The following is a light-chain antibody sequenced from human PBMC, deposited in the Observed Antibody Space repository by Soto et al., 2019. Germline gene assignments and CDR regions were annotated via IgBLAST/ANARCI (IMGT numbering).Light chain of an antibody. Sequence: QSVLTQPASVSGSPGQSITISCTGTSSDVGGYNYVSWYQQHPGKAPKLILSEVSNRPSGVSNRFSGSKSGNTASLTISGLQAEDEADYYCSSYTTSSIYVFGAGTKVTVL. CDR3: SSYTTSSIYV. J-gene: IGLJ1*01. CDR1: SSDVGGYNY. V-gene: IGLV2-14*01. CDR2: EVS.